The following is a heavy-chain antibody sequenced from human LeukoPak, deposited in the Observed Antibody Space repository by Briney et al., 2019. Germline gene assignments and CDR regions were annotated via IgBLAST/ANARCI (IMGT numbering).Heavy chain of an antibody. J-gene: IGHJ4*02. CDR2: ISGSGGST. CDR3: AKIGSDY. CDR1: GFTFRRYA. Sequence: GGSLRLSCAAPGFTFRRYAMSWVRQAPGKGLEWVSTISGSGGSTYYADSVKGRFTISRDNSENTVFLQMNSLRGEDTAVYCCAKIGSDYWGQGTLVTVSS. V-gene: IGHV3-23*01. D-gene: IGHD1-14*01.